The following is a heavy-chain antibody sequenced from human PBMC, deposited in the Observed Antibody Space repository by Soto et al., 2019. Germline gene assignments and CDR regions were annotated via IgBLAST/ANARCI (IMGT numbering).Heavy chain of an antibody. CDR3: ARSIVVVTALDY. V-gene: IGHV1-3*01. CDR1: GYTFTSYA. J-gene: IGHJ4*02. D-gene: IGHD2-21*02. Sequence: ASVKVSCKASGYTFTSYAMHWVRQAPGQRLEWMGWINAGNGNTKYSQKFQGRVTITRDTFASTAYMELSSLRSEDTAVYYCARSIVVVTALDYWGQGTLVTVS. CDR2: INAGNGNT.